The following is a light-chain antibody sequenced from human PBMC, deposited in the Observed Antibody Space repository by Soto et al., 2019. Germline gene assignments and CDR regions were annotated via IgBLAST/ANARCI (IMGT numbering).Light chain of an antibody. CDR3: QQLNSYPLT. CDR1: QTISSW. CDR2: AAS. V-gene: IGKV1-9*01. J-gene: IGKJ4*01. Sequence: DIQMTQSPSTLSGSVGDRVTITCRASQTISSWLAGYQQKPGKAPKLLIYAASTLQSGVPSRFSGSGSGTEFTLTISSLQPEDFATYYCQQLNSYPLTFGGGTKVDI.